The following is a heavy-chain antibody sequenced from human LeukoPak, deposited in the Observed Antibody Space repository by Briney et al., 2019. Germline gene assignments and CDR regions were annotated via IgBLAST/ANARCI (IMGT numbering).Heavy chain of an antibody. V-gene: IGHV3-74*01. D-gene: IGHD3-10*01. CDR1: GYSFSSYW. CDR2: IDNYGRTT. J-gene: IGHJ4*02. Sequence: GGSLRLSCAASGYSFSSYWMHWVRQVPGKGLVWDSRIDNYGRTTDYADSVKGRFTISRDNVQNTLYLQMNSLNAEDTAVYYCARDVGGAGSFWGQGTLVTVSS. CDR3: ARDVGGAGSF.